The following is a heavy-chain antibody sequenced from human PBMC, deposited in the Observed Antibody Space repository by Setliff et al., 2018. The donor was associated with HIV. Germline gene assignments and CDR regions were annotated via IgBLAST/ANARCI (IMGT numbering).Heavy chain of an antibody. J-gene: IGHJ4*02. Sequence: SETLSLTCSVSGVSVGSGDYYWHWIRQHPEKALEWIGYIFHSGDTYYNPSLKSRISMSVDTSKNQFSLELTSLTAADTAVYYCATRPRIAARPFDYWGQGMVVTGLL. D-gene: IGHD6-6*01. CDR1: GVSVGSGDYY. CDR2: IFHSGDT. CDR3: ATRPRIAARPFDY. V-gene: IGHV4-31*03.